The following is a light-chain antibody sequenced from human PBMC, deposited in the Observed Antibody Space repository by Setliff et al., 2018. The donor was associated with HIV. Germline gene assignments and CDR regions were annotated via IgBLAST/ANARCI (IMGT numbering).Light chain of an antibody. J-gene: IGLJ2*01. CDR1: SSDVGSHDL. CDR2: EGS. Sequence: QSALTQPASMSGSPGQSITISCTGTSSDVGSHDLVSWYQQHPGKAPKLMIYEGSKRPSGVSNRFSGSKSGNTASLTISGLQADDEADYYCCSYAGSSTKFGGGTK. V-gene: IGLV2-23*01. CDR3: CSYAGSSTK.